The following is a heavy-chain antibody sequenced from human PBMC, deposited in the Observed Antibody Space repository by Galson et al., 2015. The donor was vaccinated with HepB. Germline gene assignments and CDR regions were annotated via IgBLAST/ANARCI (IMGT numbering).Heavy chain of an antibody. D-gene: IGHD2-2*01. Sequence: ETLSLTCAVYGGSFSGYFWSWIRQSPGKGLEWIGQINYNGRTNYNPSLKSRVTISVDTSKNQFSLRLSSVTAADTAVYYCARVVEIKFQLLSGPNYVDSWGQGTLITVSS. V-gene: IGHV4-34*01. CDR3: ARVVEIKFQLLSGPNYVDS. CDR2: INYNGRT. CDR1: GGSFSGYF. J-gene: IGHJ4*02.